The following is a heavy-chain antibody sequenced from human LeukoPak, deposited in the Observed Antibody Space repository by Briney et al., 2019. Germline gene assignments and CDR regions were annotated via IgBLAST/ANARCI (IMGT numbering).Heavy chain of an antibody. D-gene: IGHD3-3*01. Sequence: ASVKVSCKASGYTFTSYYIHWVRQAPGQGLEWMGIINPSSGSTSYSQKFQGRVTMTGDTSTSTVYMELSSLRSEDTAVYYCARGEYYDFWSGQFDYWGQGTLVTVSS. J-gene: IGHJ4*02. CDR1: GYTFTSYY. V-gene: IGHV1-46*01. CDR3: ARGEYYDFWSGQFDY. CDR2: INPSSGST.